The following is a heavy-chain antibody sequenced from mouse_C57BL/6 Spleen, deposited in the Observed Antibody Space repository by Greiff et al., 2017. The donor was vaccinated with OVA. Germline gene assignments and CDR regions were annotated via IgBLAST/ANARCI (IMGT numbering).Heavy chain of an antibody. CDR2: IYPGNSDT. Sequence: EVQVVESGTVLARPGASVKMSCKTSGYTFTSYWMHWVKQRPGQGLEWIGAIYPGNSDTSYNQKFKGKAKLTAVTSASTAYMELSSLTNEDSAVYYCTNYDYDGRSYYFDYWGQGTTLTVSS. J-gene: IGHJ2*01. D-gene: IGHD2-4*01. V-gene: IGHV1-5*01. CDR1: GYTFTSYW. CDR3: TNYDYDGRSYYFDY.